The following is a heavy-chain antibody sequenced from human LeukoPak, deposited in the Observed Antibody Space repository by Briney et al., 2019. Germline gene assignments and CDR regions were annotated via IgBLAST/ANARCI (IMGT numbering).Heavy chain of an antibody. CDR3: TRGNIAPRRGDNWFAP. D-gene: IGHD6-6*01. CDR1: GYTFTGYF. CDR2: FDLNSGGT. V-gene: IGHV1-2*02. J-gene: IGHJ5*02. Sequence: GASVKVSCKASGYTFTGYFIHWVRQAPGQGLEWMGWFDLNSGGTNYAQKFQGRVAITRDTSIATAYMELSRLTSDDTAVYYCTRGNIAPRRGDNWFAPWGQGTLVTVSS.